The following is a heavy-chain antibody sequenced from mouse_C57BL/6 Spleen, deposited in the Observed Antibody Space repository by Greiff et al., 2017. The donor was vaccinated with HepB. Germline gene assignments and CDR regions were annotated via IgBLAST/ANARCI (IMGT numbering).Heavy chain of an antibody. D-gene: IGHD4-1*01. V-gene: IGHV5-4*03. CDR2: ISDGGSYT. CDR3: ARAGLTGTGGYYFDY. CDR1: GFTFSSYA. Sequence: EVMLVESGGGLVKPGGSLKLSCAASGFTFSSYAMSWVRQTPEKRLEWVATISDGGSYTYYPDNVKGRFTISRDNAKNNLYLQMSHLKSEDTAMHYCARAGLTGTGGYYFDYWGQGTTLTVSS. J-gene: IGHJ2*01.